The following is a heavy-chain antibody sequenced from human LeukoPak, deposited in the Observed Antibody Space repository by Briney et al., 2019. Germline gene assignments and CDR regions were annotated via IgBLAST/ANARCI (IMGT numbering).Heavy chain of an antibody. D-gene: IGHD6-13*01. Sequence: GGSLRLSCAASGFTFSSYGMHWVRQAPGKGLEGVAFIRYDGSNKYYADSVKGRFTISRDNSKNTLYLQMNSLRAEDTAVYYCAKDFSYSSSWYYFDYWGQGTLVTVSS. CDR3: AKDFSYSSSWYYFDY. CDR1: GFTFSSYG. J-gene: IGHJ4*02. V-gene: IGHV3-30*02. CDR2: IRYDGSNK.